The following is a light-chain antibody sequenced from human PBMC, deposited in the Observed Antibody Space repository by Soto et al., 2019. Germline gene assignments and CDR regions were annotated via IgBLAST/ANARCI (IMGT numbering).Light chain of an antibody. V-gene: IGKV1-5*01. CDR1: QSISSW. CDR2: DAS. Sequence: IQMTQSPSTLSSSVGDRVTLTCRASQSISSWLAWYQQKPGKAPKLLSYDASSLESGVPSRFRGSGSGTEFTLTISSLQPDDFATYYCQQYNSYSPTFGQGTKVDIK. CDR3: QQYNSYSPT. J-gene: IGKJ1*01.